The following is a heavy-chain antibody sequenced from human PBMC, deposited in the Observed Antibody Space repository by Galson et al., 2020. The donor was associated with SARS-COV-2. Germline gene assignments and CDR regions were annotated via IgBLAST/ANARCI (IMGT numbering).Heavy chain of an antibody. CDR3: ATDPYSYDRSSFPAFDP. D-gene: IGHD3-22*01. CDR2: FDPVHGKT. Sequence: ASVKVSCKVSGYLVTEVSMHWVRQAPGKGFEWMGSFDPVHGKTIYAQKLQGRLTMTEDTSTDTAYMELGSLRSEDTAVYYCATDPYSYDRSSFPAFDPWGQGTLVTVSS. CDR1: GYLVTEVS. J-gene: IGHJ5*02. V-gene: IGHV1-24*01.